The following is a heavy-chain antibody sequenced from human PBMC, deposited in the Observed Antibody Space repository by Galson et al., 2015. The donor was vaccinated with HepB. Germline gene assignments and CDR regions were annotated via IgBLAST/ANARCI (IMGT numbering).Heavy chain of an antibody. V-gene: IGHV3-15*01. CDR3: TTDGEYSSSWSGDY. CDR2: IKSKTDGGTT. D-gene: IGHD6-13*01. J-gene: IGHJ4*02. Sequence: SLRLSCAASGFTFSNAWMSWVRQAPGKGLEWVGRIKSKTDGGTTDYAAPVKGRFTISRDDSKNTLYLQMNSLKTEDTAVYYCTTDGEYSSSWSGDYWGQGTLVTVSS. CDR1: GFTFSNAW.